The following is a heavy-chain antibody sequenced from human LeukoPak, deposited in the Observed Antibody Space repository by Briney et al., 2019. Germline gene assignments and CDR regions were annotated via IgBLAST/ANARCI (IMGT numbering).Heavy chain of an antibody. J-gene: IGHJ4*02. Sequence: GGSLRLSCAASGFTFTSHWMHWVRQAPGKGLVWVSRITSHGTNTSYADSVKGRFTISRDNAKNTLHLQMSSLTGEDTALYYCVRRGDASSGWGDHDYWGQGALVTVSS. CDR1: GFTFTSHW. CDR3: VRRGDASSGWGDHDY. V-gene: IGHV3-74*01. D-gene: IGHD6-19*01. CDR2: ITSHGTNT.